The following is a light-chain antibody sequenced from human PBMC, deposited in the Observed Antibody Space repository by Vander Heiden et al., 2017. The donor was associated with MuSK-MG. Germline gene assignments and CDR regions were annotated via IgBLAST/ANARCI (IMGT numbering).Light chain of an antibody. CDR2: DIS. CDR1: QSVTKY. CDR3: QQRNNWPLT. V-gene: IGKV3-11*01. Sequence: PGERATLSCRASQSVTKYLGWYQQKPGQAPRLLIYDISNRASGIPARFSGSGSGTDFTLTITSLEPEDVAVYYCQQRNNWPLTFGGGTKVEIK. J-gene: IGKJ4*01.